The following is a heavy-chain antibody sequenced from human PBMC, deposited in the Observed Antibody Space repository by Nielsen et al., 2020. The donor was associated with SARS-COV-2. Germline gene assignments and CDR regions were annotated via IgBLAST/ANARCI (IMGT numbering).Heavy chain of an antibody. J-gene: IGHJ4*02. V-gene: IGHV3-11*01. D-gene: IGHD5-12*01. CDR2: ISSSGSTI. Sequence: GESLKISCAASGFTFSDYYMSWIRQAPGKGLEWVSYISSSGSTIYYADSVKGRFTISRDNAKNSLYLQMNSLRAEDTALYYCAKVGGYAPMVDYWGQGTLVTVSS. CDR3: AKVGGYAPMVDY. CDR1: GFTFSDYY.